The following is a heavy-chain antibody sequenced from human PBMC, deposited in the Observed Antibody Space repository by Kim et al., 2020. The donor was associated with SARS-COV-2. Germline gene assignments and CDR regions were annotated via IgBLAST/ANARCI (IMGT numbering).Heavy chain of an antibody. Sequence: GGSLRLSCAATGFALSDHYIDWVRHSPGKGLEWVGRSGNRADGYTTEYAASVRDRFTLSRDDSKNSLYRKMNSLKSEDSAVYYCSRGYSGVAIYAFDIWGQGTKVTLS. D-gene: IGHD5-12*01. CDR3: SRGYSGVAIYAFDI. CDR1: GFALSDHY. CDR2: SGNRADGYTT. V-gene: IGHV3-72*01. J-gene: IGHJ3*02.